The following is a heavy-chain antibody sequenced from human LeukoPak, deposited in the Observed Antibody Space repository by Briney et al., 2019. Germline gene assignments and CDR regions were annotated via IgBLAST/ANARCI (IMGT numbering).Heavy chain of an antibody. CDR1: GFTFSSYG. CDR3: ARDPPSQYSSSGFDY. J-gene: IGHJ4*02. V-gene: IGHV3-33*01. CDR2: IWYDGSNK. Sequence: TGGSLRLSCAASGFTFSSYGMHWVRQAPGKGLEWVAVIWYDGSNKYYADSVKGRFTISRDNAKNSLYLQMNSLRAEDTAVYYCARDPPSQYSSSGFDYWGQGTLVTVSS. D-gene: IGHD6-13*01.